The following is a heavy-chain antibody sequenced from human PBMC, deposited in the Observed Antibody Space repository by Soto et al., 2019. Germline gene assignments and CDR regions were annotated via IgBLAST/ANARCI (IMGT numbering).Heavy chain of an antibody. J-gene: IGHJ4*02. CDR1: GYTFTSDG. Sequence: ASVKVSCKASGYTFTSDGISWVRQAPGQGLEWMGWISAYNGNTNYAQKLQGRVTMTTDTSTSTAYMELRSLRSDDTAVYYCAIRVGAMGVFYYRGKGTLVTVSA. V-gene: IGHV1-18*01. CDR2: ISAYNGNT. D-gene: IGHD1-26*01. CDR3: AIRVGAMGVFYY.